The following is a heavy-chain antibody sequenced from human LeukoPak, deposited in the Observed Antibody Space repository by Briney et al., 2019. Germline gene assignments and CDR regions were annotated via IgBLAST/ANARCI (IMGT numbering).Heavy chain of an antibody. CDR3: AKSLVMTSG. CDR1: GFTFSSYA. CDR2: ITASGATI. V-gene: IGHV3-23*01. D-gene: IGHD3-22*01. J-gene: IGHJ4*02. Sequence: GGSLRLSCVGSGFTFSSYAMSWVRQAPGRAPEWVSAITASGATIYYADSVKGRFTISRDNSNNTLFLEMNSLRAEDTAVYFCAKSLVMTSGWGQGTLVTVSS.